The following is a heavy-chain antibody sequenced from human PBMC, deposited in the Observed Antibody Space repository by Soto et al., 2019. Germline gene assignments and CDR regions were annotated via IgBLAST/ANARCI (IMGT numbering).Heavy chain of an antibody. CDR1: GGSISNSY. D-gene: IGHD3-10*01. V-gene: IGHV4-59*08. J-gene: IGHJ6*02. CDR2: IYSSGST. Sequence: SETLSLTCTASGGSISNSYWSWIRQSPGKGLEWIGYIYSSGSTNYNPSLKSRVTISVDTSKNQFSLKLSSLSAADTAVYYCARHSPPFFYGSGPWDVWGQGTTVTVSS. CDR3: ARHSPPFFYGSGPWDV.